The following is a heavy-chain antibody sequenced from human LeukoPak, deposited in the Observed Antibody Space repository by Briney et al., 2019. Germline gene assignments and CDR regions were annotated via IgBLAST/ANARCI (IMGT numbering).Heavy chain of an antibody. D-gene: IGHD3-22*01. CDR3: ARYSGSYDSSGYTHFDY. Sequence: GASVKVSCKASGYTFTSYGISWVRQAPGQGLEWMGWINPNSGGTNYAQKFQGRVTMTRDTSISTAYMELSRLRSDDTAVYYCARYSGSYDSSGYTHFDYWGQGTLVTVSS. CDR1: GYTFTSYG. CDR2: INPNSGGT. J-gene: IGHJ4*02. V-gene: IGHV1-2*02.